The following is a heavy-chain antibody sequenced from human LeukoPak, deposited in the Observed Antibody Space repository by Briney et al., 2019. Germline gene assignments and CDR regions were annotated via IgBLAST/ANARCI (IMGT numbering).Heavy chain of an antibody. Sequence: ASMKVSCKASGYTFTSYGISWVRQAPGQGLEWMGWISAYNGNTNYAQKLQGRVTMTRDTSTSTVYMELSSLRSEDTAVYYCARRARYSSGWIKNYFDYWGQGTLVTVSS. V-gene: IGHV1-18*01. D-gene: IGHD6-19*01. CDR2: ISAYNGNT. CDR1: GYTFTSYG. CDR3: ARRARYSSGWIKNYFDY. J-gene: IGHJ4*02.